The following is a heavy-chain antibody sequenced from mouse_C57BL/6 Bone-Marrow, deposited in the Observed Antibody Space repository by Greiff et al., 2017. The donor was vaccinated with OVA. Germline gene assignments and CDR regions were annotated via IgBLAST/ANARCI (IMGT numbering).Heavy chain of an antibody. Sequence: VQGVESGPGLVAPSQSLSITCTVSGFSLTSYAISWVRQPPGKGLEWLGVIWTGGGTNYNSALKSRLSISKDNSKSQVFLKMNSLQTDDTARYYCARRPSYYGSTYWYFDVWGTGTTVTVSS. CDR3: ARRPSYYGSTYWYFDV. V-gene: IGHV2-9-1*01. J-gene: IGHJ1*03. D-gene: IGHD1-1*01. CDR1: GFSLTSYA. CDR2: IWTGGGT.